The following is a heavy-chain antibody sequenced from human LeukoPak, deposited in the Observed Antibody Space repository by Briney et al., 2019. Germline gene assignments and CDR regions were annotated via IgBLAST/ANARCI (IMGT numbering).Heavy chain of an antibody. CDR3: ARDWSGYILPSYFDY. D-gene: IGHD3-3*01. CDR2: IKRDGSEK. Sequence: GGSLRLSCAASGFTFSSYWMSWVRQAPGKGLEWVANIKRDGSEKYYVDSVKGRFTISRDNAKNSLYLQMNSLRAEDTAVYYCARDWSGYILPSYFDYWGQGTLVTVSS. CDR1: GFTFSSYW. V-gene: IGHV3-7*01. J-gene: IGHJ4*02.